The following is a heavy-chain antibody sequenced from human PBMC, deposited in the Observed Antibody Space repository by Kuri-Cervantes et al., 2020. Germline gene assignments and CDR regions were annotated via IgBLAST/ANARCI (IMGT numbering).Heavy chain of an antibody. CDR2: IIPIFGTA. Sequence: SVKVSCKASGYTFTSYAMNWVRQAPGQGLEWMGGIIPIFGTANYAQKFQGRVTITADKSTSTAYMELSSLRSEDTAVYYCARGDPGGAFDIWGQGTMVTVSS. CDR3: ARGDPGGAFDI. V-gene: IGHV1-69*06. D-gene: IGHD3-16*01. CDR1: GYTFTSYA. J-gene: IGHJ3*02.